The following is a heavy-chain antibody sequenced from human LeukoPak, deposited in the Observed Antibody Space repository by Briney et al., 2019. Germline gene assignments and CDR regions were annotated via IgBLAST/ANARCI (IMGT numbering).Heavy chain of an antibody. D-gene: IGHD5-18*01. J-gene: IGHJ4*02. Sequence: PGGSLRLSCAAAGFTFSSYSMSWVRQAPGKGLEWVSAISGSGGSTYYADSVKGRFTISRDNSKNTLYLQMNSLRAEDTAVYYCAKPLPRGPQLWFDYWGQGTLVTVSS. V-gene: IGHV3-23*01. CDR2: ISGSGGST. CDR1: GFTFSSYS. CDR3: AKPLPRGPQLWFDY.